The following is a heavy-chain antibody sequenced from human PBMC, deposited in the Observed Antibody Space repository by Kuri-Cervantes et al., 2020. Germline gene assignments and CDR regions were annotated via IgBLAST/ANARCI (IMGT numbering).Heavy chain of an antibody. V-gene: IGHV3-13*01. CDR1: GFTFSRYD. Sequence: LSLTCAASGFTFSRYDMYWVRQATRKGLEWVSAIGTAGDTYYPGSVKGRFTISRENAKNSLYLQMNSLRAGDTAVYYCARGSGIFYAFDIWGQGTMVTVSS. CDR2: IGTAGDT. CDR3: ARGSGIFYAFDI. J-gene: IGHJ3*02. D-gene: IGHD3-3*01.